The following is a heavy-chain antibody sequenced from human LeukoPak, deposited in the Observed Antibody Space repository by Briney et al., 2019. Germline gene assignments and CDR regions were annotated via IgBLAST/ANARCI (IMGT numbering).Heavy chain of an antibody. CDR3: ARYGGNSMAFDI. D-gene: IGHD4-23*01. Sequence: SETLSLTCTVSGGSISSYYWSWIRQPPGKGLEWIGYIYYSGSTNYNPSLKSRVTISVDTSKNQFSLKLSSVTAADTAVYYCARYGGNSMAFDIWGQGTMVTVSS. CDR2: IYYSGST. J-gene: IGHJ3*02. CDR1: GGSISSYY. V-gene: IGHV4-59*08.